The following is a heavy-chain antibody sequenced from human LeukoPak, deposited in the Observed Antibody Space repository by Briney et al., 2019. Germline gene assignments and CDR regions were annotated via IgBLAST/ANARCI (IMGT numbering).Heavy chain of an antibody. V-gene: IGHV4-4*07. CDR1: GDSISNYY. Sequence: SETLSLTCTVSGDSISNYYWNWIRQPAGKGLEGIGRIYTSESTNYNPSLKSRVTMSVDTSKNQFSLKLSSVTAADTAVYYCAGGASIAARPFDYWGQGTLVTVSS. CDR3: AGGASIAARPFDY. J-gene: IGHJ4*02. CDR2: IYTSEST. D-gene: IGHD6-6*01.